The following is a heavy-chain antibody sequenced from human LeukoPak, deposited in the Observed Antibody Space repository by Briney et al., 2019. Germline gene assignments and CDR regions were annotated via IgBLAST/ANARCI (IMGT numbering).Heavy chain of an antibody. Sequence: PGGSLRLSCAASGFTFSSYEMNWVRQAPGKGLEWVSYISSSGSTIYYADSVKGRFTISRDNAKNSLYLQINSLRAEDTAVYYCAGSITMIVVVGRGLDYWGQGTLVTVSS. CDR1: GFTFSSYE. D-gene: IGHD3-22*01. J-gene: IGHJ4*02. CDR3: AGSITMIVVVGRGLDY. CDR2: ISSSGSTI. V-gene: IGHV3-48*03.